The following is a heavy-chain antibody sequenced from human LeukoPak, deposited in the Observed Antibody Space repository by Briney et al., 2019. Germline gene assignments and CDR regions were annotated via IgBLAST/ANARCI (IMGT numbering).Heavy chain of an antibody. CDR2: IKQDGSEK. Sequence: GGSLRLSCAASGFTFSSYWMSWVRQAPGKGLEWVANIKQDGSEKYYVDSVKGRFTISRDNAKNSLYLQMNILRAEDTAVYYCATKQWLVVHYTDVWGKGTTVTISS. J-gene: IGHJ6*03. CDR1: GFTFSSYW. D-gene: IGHD6-19*01. CDR3: ATKQWLVVHYTDV. V-gene: IGHV3-7*01.